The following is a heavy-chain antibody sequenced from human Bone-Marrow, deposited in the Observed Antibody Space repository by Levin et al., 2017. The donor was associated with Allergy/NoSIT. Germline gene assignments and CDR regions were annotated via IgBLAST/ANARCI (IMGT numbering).Heavy chain of an antibody. D-gene: IGHD6-13*01. CDR1: GFTVSNNF. V-gene: IGHV3-53*01. CDR3: ARDGVGTAAGTP. Sequence: QPGGSLRLSCAVSGFTVSNNFMIWYRQAPGKGLEWVSLIYSGGGVYYADSVKGRFTISRDSSKNTLYLQMNSLRADDTAVYYCARDGVGTAAGTPWGQGTLVTVSS. J-gene: IGHJ4*02. CDR2: IYSGGGV.